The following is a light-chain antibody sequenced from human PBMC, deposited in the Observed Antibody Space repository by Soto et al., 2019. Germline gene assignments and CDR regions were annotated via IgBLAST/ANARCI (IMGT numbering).Light chain of an antibody. J-gene: IGKJ2*01. CDR2: GAS. V-gene: IGKV3-15*01. Sequence: EIVLTQSPGTLSLSPGERATFSCRASQSVSSSYIAWYQQKRGQAPRRLIYGASSRATGIPARFSGSGSETEFTLTISSLQSEDFAVYYCQHYNNWPPYTFGQGTKVDIK. CDR3: QHYNNWPPYT. CDR1: QSVSSSY.